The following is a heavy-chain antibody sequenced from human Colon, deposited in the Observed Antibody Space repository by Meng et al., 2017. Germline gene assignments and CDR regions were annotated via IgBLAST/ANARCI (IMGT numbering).Heavy chain of an antibody. CDR3: NTTYDYATLAKYNYGMDF. J-gene: IGHJ6*02. CDR2: IRSKAYGGTT. CDR1: GFTLGDYA. V-gene: IGHV3-49*04. D-gene: IGHD4-17*01. Sequence: GGSLRLSCTASGFTLGDYAMSWVRQAPGKGLEWVGFIRSKAYGGTTEYAASVKGRFTISRDDSKSIAYLQMNSLKTEDTAVYYCNTTYDYATLAKYNYGMDFWGQGTTVTVSS.